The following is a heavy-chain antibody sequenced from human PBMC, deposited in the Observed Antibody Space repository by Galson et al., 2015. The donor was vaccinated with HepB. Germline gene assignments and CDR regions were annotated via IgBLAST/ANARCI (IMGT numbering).Heavy chain of an antibody. Sequence: SLRLSCAASGFTLSSYAMNWVRQAPGKGLEWVSAILNSGGSTYYADSVKGRFIISRDNSKNTLSLQMHSLRAEDTAVYYCAKDLNKRGYSPGMDYWGQGTLVTVSS. CDR3: AKDLNKRGYSPGMDY. CDR2: ILNSGGST. V-gene: IGHV3-23*01. J-gene: IGHJ4*02. CDR1: GFTLSSYA. D-gene: IGHD5-18*01.